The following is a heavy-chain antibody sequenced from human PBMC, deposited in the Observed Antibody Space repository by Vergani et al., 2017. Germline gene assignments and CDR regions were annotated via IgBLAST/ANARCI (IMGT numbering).Heavy chain of an antibody. Sequence: QVQLQESGPGLVKPSQTLSLTCTVSGGSISSSGYYWSWIRQHPGKGLEWIGYIYYSGSTYYNPSLKSRVTISVDTSKNQFSLKLSSVTAADTAVYYCARELGPEQIFDYWGQGTLVTVSS. CDR2: IYYSGST. J-gene: IGHJ4*02. CDR3: ARELGPEQIFDY. CDR1: GGSISSSGYY. V-gene: IGHV4-31*03. D-gene: IGHD1/OR15-1a*01.